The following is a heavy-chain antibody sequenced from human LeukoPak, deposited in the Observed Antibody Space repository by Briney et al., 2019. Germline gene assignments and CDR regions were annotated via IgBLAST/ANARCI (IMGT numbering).Heavy chain of an antibody. V-gene: IGHV1-69*04. CDR2: IIPILGIA. CDR1: GGTFSSYA. CDR3: ATVKGTRATSYYDSSGYYSIAFDI. J-gene: IGHJ3*02. D-gene: IGHD3-22*01. Sequence: SVKVSCKASGGTFSSYAISWVRQAPGQGLEWMGRIIPILGIANYAQKFQGRVTMTEDTSTDTAYMELSSLRSEDTAVYYCATVKGTRATSYYDSSGYYSIAFDIWGQGTMVTVSS.